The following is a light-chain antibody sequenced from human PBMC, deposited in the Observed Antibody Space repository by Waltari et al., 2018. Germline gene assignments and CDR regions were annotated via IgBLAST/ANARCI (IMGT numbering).Light chain of an antibody. V-gene: IGLV2-14*03. CDR1: SSDVGGYNY. Sequence: QSALTQPASVSGSPGQSITISCTGTSSDVGGYNYVSWYQQHPGRAPKLMIYDVTKRPAGLCPRFPVSKSVNTACLTIPGLQEEDEADYYCCAHASSRTWGCGGGTKLTVL. CDR2: DVT. CDR3: CAHASSRTWG. J-gene: IGLJ3*02.